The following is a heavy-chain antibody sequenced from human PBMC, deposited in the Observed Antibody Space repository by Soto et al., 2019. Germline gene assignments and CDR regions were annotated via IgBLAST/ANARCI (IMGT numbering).Heavy chain of an antibody. CDR1: GGSISSSNW. Sequence: SETLSLTCAVSGGSISSSNWWSWVRQPPGKGLEWIGEIYHSGSTNYNPSLKSRVTISVEKSKNQFSLKLSSVTAADTAVYYCARVPLFVVVVAATATDYYGMDVWGQGTTVTVSS. V-gene: IGHV4-4*02. CDR2: IYHSGST. D-gene: IGHD2-15*01. J-gene: IGHJ6*02. CDR3: ARVPLFVVVVAATATDYYGMDV.